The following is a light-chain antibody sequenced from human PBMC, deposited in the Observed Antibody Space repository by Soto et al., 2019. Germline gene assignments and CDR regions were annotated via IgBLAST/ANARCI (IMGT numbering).Light chain of an antibody. J-gene: IGKJ5*01. Sequence: DIPLTQSPSFLSASVGDRVTITCRASQGISDYLAWYQQEPGKVPKLLIYDASNVQSGVPSRFSGGGSGTEFTLTISNLQPEDSATYYCQQLYSYPITFGQGTRLELK. CDR2: DAS. V-gene: IGKV1-9*01. CDR1: QGISDY. CDR3: QQLYSYPIT.